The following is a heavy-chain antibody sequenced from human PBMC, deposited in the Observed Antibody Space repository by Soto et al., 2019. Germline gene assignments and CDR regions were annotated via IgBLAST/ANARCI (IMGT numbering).Heavy chain of an antibody. Sequence: PGGSLTLSCAASGFSFSNYAMNWDRQAPGQGLEWVSVISGSGGSASYAESVQVRFTNSRHNSNNTLYLQMNSLRAEDTAIYSCVREGSGWYSRGSFDFWGRGTIVTVSS. V-gene: IGHV3-23*01. CDR1: GFSFSNYA. CDR2: ISGSGGSA. J-gene: IGHJ3*01. D-gene: IGHD6-19*01. CDR3: VREGSGWYSRGSFDF.